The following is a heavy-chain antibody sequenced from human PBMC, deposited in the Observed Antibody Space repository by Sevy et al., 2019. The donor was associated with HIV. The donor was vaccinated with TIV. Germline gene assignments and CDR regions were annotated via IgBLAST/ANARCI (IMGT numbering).Heavy chain of an antibody. D-gene: IGHD4-17*01. CDR1: GGTFSSYA. CDR3: ARDDYGEFDY. CDR2: IIPIFGTA. V-gene: IGHV1-69*13. J-gene: IGHJ4*02. Sequence: ASVKVSCKASGGTFSSYAISWVRQAPGQGLEWMGGIIPIFGTANYPQKFQGSVTITADESTSTAYMELSSLRSEVTAVYYCARDDYGEFDYWGQGTLVTVSS.